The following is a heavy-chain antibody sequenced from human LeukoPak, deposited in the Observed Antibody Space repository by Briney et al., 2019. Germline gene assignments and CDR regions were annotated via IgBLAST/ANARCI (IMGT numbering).Heavy chain of an antibody. Sequence: GGSLRLSCAASGFTFSNYWMHWVRQVPGKGLVWVSCIDSDGFSVLYADSVKGRFTISRDNARNTLYLQMNSLRAEDTAVYYCTTDVVAAFDYWGQGTLVTVSS. D-gene: IGHD2-15*01. CDR3: TTDVVAAFDY. J-gene: IGHJ4*02. CDR1: GFTFSNYW. V-gene: IGHV3-74*01. CDR2: IDSDGFSV.